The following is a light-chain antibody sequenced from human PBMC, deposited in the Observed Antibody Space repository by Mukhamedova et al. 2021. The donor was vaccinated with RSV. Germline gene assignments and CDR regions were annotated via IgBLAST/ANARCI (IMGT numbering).Light chain of an antibody. V-gene: IGKV1-39*01. CDR3: QQSYSTTPYT. CDR2: AAS. Sequence: WYQHRVHGKAPNLLIYAASTLQSGVPSRFSGSGSGTDFTLTISNLQPEDFATYYCQQSYSTTPYTFGQGTKLEIK. J-gene: IGKJ2*01.